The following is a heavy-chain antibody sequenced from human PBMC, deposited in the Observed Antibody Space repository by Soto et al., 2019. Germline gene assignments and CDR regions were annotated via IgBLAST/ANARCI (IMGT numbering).Heavy chain of an antibody. J-gene: IGHJ4*02. Sequence: QLQLQESGPGLVKPSETLSLTCTVSGGTINSTSYYWGWIRQPPGKGLEWIGSIYYSGSTYYNPPLQSRVTISGDPAKDPFSLKLSSVTAADPAVYYCARLTRTFIAVWGQGTLVTVSS. CDR2: IYYSGST. CDR1: GGTINSTSYY. D-gene: IGHD2-21*01. CDR3: ARLTRTFIAV. V-gene: IGHV4-39*01.